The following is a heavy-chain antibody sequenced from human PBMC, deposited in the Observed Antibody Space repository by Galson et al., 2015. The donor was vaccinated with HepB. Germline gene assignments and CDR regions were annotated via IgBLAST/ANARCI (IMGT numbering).Heavy chain of an antibody. V-gene: IGHV3-7*03. CDR1: GFTFSSYW. Sequence: SLRLSCAASGFTFSSYWMSWVRQAPGKGLEWVANIKQDGSEKYYVDSVKGRFTISRDNAKNSLYLQMNSLRAEDTAVYYCARQSLNYDYVWGSYPQGLLFDYWGQGTLVTVSS. CDR2: IKQDGSEK. CDR3: ARQSLNYDYVWGSYPQGLLFDY. D-gene: IGHD3-16*02. J-gene: IGHJ4*02.